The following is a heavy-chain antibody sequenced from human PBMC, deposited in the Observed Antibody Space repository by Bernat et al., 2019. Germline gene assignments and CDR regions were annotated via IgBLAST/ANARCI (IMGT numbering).Heavy chain of an antibody. CDR1: GFRFSDYY. D-gene: IGHD6-19*01. CDR2: ISSSSSDT. V-gene: IGHV3-11*06. J-gene: IGHJ4*02. CDR3: ARIGGSGCFYFDY. Sequence: GRRVEAGGGLVKPGGSLRRSCAASGFRFSDYYMTWIRQAPGKGLEWVSYISSSSSDTKYEDSVKGRFTISRDNAKNSLYLQMNNLRADDTAVYYCARIGGSGCFYFDYWGQGTTVTVSS.